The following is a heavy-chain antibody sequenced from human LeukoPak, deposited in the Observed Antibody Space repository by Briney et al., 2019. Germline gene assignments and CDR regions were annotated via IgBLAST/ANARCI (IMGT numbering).Heavy chain of an antibody. Sequence: GGSLRLSCAASGFTFSSYAISWVRQAPGQGLEWMGGIIPIFGTANYAQKFQGRVTITADESTSTAYMELSSLRSEDTAVYYCARCDYGSGSYYRNYYYYYYMDVWGKGTTVTISS. CDR3: ARCDYGSGSYYRNYYYYYYMDV. J-gene: IGHJ6*03. D-gene: IGHD3-10*01. CDR1: GFTFSSYA. V-gene: IGHV1-69*01. CDR2: IIPIFGTA.